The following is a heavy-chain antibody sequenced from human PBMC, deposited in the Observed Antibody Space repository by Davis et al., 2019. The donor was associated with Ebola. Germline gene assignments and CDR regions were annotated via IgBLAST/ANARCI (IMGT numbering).Heavy chain of an antibody. V-gene: IGHV3-23*01. CDR1: GFTFSSYA. D-gene: IGHD3-16*02. CDR3: AKDSSPMITFGGVIVDY. J-gene: IGHJ4*02. CDR2: ISGSGGST. Sequence: PGGSLRLSCAASGFTFSSYAMSWVRQAPGKGLEWVSAISGSGGSTYYADSVKGRFTISRDNSKNTLYLQMNSLRAEDTAVYYCAKDSSPMITFGGVIVDYWGQGTLVTVSS.